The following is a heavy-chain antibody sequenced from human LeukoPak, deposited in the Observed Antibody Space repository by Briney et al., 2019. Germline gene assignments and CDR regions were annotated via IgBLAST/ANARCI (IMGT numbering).Heavy chain of an antibody. Sequence: PSETLSLTCTVSGGSISSYYWSWIRQPPGKGLEWIGYIYYSGSTNYNPSLKSRVTISVDTSKNQFSLKLSSVTAADTAVYYCARVSVQGIGLYYYYYMDVWGKGTTVTVS. D-gene: IGHD5/OR15-5a*01. CDR3: ARVSVQGIGLYYYYYMDV. V-gene: IGHV4-59*01. J-gene: IGHJ6*03. CDR2: IYYSGST. CDR1: GGSISSYY.